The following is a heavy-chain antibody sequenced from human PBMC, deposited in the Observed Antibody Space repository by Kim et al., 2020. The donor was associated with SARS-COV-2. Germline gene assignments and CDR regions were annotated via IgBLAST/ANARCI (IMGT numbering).Heavy chain of an antibody. Sequence: AKTPQGRVTMTTDTSTSTAYMELRSLRSDDTAVYYCARVFRGFRGTGMDVWGQGTTVTVSS. V-gene: IGHV1-18*01. CDR3: ARVFRGFRGTGMDV. J-gene: IGHJ6*02. D-gene: IGHD3-10*01.